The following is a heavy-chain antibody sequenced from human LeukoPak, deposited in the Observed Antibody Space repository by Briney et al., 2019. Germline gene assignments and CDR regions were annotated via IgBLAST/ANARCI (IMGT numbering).Heavy chain of an antibody. D-gene: IGHD3-22*01. CDR3: ARGKYYYDSSGYLSY. CDR2: INHSGRT. Sequence: PSETLSLTCAVYSGSFSGYYWTWIRQPPGKGLEWIGEINHSGRTNYNPSLKSRVTISVDTSKNQFSLKLSSVTAADTAVYYCARGKYYYDSSGYLSYWGQGTLVTVSS. J-gene: IGHJ4*02. CDR1: SGSFSGYY. V-gene: IGHV4-34*01.